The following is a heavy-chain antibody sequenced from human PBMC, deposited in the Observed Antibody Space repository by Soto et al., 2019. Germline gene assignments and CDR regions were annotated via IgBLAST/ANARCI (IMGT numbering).Heavy chain of an antibody. CDR3: AGEATTCCQIDY. CDR2: ISSSSSTI. J-gene: IGHJ4*02. V-gene: IGHV3-48*02. CDR1: GFTFSSYS. Sequence: EVQLVESGGALVQPGGSLRLSCAASGFTFSSYSMNWVRQAPGKGLEWVSYISSSSSTIYYADSVKGRFTISRDNVKNSLYLQMNSLRDEDTAVYYCAGEATTCCQIDYWGQGTLVTVSS. D-gene: IGHD2-2*01.